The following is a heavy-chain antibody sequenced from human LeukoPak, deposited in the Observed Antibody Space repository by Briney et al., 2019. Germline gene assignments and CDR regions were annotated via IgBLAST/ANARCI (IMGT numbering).Heavy chain of an antibody. J-gene: IGHJ5*02. V-gene: IGHV3-33*01. Sequence: GGSLRLSCAASGFTFSSYGMHWVRQAPGKGLEWVAVIWYDGSNKYYADSVKGRFTISRDNSKNTLYLQMNSLRAEDTAVYYCARDNPRVGFDPRGQGTLVTVSS. CDR3: ARDNPRVGFDP. D-gene: IGHD1-14*01. CDR2: IWYDGSNK. CDR1: GFTFSSYG.